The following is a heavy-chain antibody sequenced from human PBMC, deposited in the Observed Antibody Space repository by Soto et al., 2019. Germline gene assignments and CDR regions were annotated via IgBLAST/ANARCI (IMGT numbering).Heavy chain of an antibody. V-gene: IGHV3-33*08. CDR2: IWYDGSNK. Sequence: PGGSLRLSCAASGFTFSSYGMHWVRQAPGKGLEWVAVIWYDGSNKYYADSVKGRFTISRDNSKNTLYLQMNSLRAEDTAVYYCARDNDPLFGGMDVWGQGTTVTVSS. CDR1: GFTFSSYG. J-gene: IGHJ6*02. D-gene: IGHD1-1*01. CDR3: ARDNDPLFGGMDV.